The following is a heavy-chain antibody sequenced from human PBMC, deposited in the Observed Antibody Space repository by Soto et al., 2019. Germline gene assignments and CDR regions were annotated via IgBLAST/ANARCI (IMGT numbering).Heavy chain of an antibody. CDR1: GGTFSSYA. CDR2: IIPIFGTA. Sequence: GASVKVSCKASGGTFSSYAISWVRQAPGQGLEWMGGIIPIFGTANYAQKFQGRVTITADKSTSTAYMELSSLRSEDTAVYYCARGLNRSGYYYNLIRRPTDGMDVWGQGPTVTVSS. J-gene: IGHJ6*02. V-gene: IGHV1-69*06. D-gene: IGHD3-22*01. CDR3: ARGLNRSGYYYNLIRRPTDGMDV.